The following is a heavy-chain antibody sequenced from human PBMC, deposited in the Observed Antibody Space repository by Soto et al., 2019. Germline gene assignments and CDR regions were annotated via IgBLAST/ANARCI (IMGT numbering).Heavy chain of an antibody. CDR2: SYYSGST. J-gene: IGHJ4*02. D-gene: IGHD5-12*01. Sequence: SETLSLTCTVSGGSISSSTYYWGWIRQRRGKGLEWIGSSYYSGSTYYNPSLKSRVTIAVDTSKNQFSLKLSSVTAADTAVYYCASPQRGYSGYVRFDYWGQGTLVTVSS. CDR3: ASPQRGYSGYVRFDY. V-gene: IGHV4-39*01. CDR1: GGSISSSTYY.